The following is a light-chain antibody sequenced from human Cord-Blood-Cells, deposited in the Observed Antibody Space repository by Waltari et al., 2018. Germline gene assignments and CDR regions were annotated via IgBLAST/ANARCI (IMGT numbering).Light chain of an antibody. V-gene: IGLV2-23*01. CDR2: EGS. CDR3: CSYAGSSPWV. Sequence: QSALTQPASVSGSPGQSITISCTGTSSDVGSYNLVSWCQQHPGKAPKLMIYEGSKRPSGVSNRFSGSKSDNTASLTISGLQAEDEADYYCCSYAGSSPWVFGGGTKLTVL. J-gene: IGLJ3*02. CDR1: SSDVGSYNL.